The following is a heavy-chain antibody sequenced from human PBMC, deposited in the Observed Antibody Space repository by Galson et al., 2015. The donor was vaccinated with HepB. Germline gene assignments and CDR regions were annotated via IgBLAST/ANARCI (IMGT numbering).Heavy chain of an antibody. Sequence: SVKVSCKASGYTFTTYYIHWVRQAPGQGLEWMGIINPSGGGTTYAQKLQGRVSMTRDTSTSTVHMELSSLRSEDTAVYYCARDQAYSYGNSGLDYWGQGTLVTVSS. CDR3: ARDQAYSYGNSGLDY. CDR1: GYTFTTYY. D-gene: IGHD5-18*01. J-gene: IGHJ4*02. V-gene: IGHV1-46*04. CDR2: INPSGGGT.